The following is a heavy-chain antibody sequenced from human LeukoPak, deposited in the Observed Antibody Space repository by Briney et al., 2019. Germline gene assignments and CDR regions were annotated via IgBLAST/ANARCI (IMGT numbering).Heavy chain of an antibody. CDR1: GFXVSSNY. D-gene: IGHD3-22*01. V-gene: IGHV3-66*01. CDR3: ARSLYSDSGGYYSDAFHV. Sequence: PGGSLRLSCAASGFXVSSNYMNWVRQAPGKGLQWVSIIFSDGSTYYAGSVKGRFTISRDNSKNTLHLQMNSLRAEDTAVYYCARSLYSDSGGYYSDAFHVWGQGTMVTVSS. CDR2: IFSDGST. J-gene: IGHJ3*01.